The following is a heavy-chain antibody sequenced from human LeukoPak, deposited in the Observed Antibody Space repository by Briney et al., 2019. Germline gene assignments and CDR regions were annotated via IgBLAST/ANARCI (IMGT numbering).Heavy chain of an antibody. CDR2: IGTSDSST. CDR3: ARYGDSSVYYSADAFDI. D-gene: IGHD3-22*01. V-gene: IGHV3-48*03. Sequence: GGCLRLSCAAAGFTVSSYEMSWVRQAPGKGREWVSCIGTSDSSTYYADSVKGRFTIFRDNAKNSLYLQMNSLRAEDTAVYYCARYGDSSVYYSADAFDIWGQGTMVTVSS. CDR1: GFTVSSYE. J-gene: IGHJ3*02.